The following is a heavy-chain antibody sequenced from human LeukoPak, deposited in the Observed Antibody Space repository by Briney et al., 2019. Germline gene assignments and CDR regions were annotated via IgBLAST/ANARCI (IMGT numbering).Heavy chain of an antibody. CDR1: GFTFSSYA. CDR2: ISGSGGST. J-gene: IGHJ3*02. Sequence: GGSLRLTCAASGFTFSSYAMSWVRQAPGEGLEWVPAISGSGGSTYYADSVKGRFTISRDNSKNTLYLQMNSPRAEDTAVYYCAKGGPPDAFDIWGQGTMVTVSS. V-gene: IGHV3-23*01. CDR3: AKGGPPDAFDI. D-gene: IGHD3-16*01.